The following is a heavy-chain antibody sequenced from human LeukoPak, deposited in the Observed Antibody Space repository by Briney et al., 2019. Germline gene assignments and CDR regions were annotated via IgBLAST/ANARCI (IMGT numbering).Heavy chain of an antibody. CDR1: GGTFSSYA. CDR2: IWYDGSNK. CDR3: AKDDCSSTSCYTDY. J-gene: IGHJ4*02. D-gene: IGHD2-2*02. V-gene: IGHV3-33*06. Sequence: SCKASGGTFSSYAISWVRQAPGQGLEWVAVIWYDGSNKYYADSVKGRFTISRDNSKNTLYLQMNSLRAEDTAVYYCAKDDCSSTSCYTDYWGQGTLVTVSS.